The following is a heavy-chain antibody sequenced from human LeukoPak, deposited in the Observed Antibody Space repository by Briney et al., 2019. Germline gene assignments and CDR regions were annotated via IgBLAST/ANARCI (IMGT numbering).Heavy chain of an antibody. J-gene: IGHJ4*02. CDR2: ISGSGGST. V-gene: IGHV3-23*01. CDR1: GFTFSSYA. D-gene: IGHD1-26*01. CDR3: AKSRSYQLPRAIDY. Sequence: PGGSLRLSCAASGFTFSSYAMSWVRQAPGKGLEWVSAISGSGGSTYYADSVKGRFTTSRDNSKNTLYLQMNSLRAEDTAVYYCAKSRSYQLPRAIDYWGQGTLVTVSS.